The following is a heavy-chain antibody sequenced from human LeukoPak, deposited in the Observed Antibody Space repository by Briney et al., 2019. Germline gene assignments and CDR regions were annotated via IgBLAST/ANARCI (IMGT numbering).Heavy chain of an antibody. V-gene: IGHV3-74*01. J-gene: IGHJ4*02. CDR3: AAVAATRPGDY. D-gene: IGHD6-19*01. CDR2: INPDGSST. CDR1: GFTFSSHW. Sequence: AGGSLRLSCAASGFTFSSHWMHWVRQAPGKGLVWVSRINPDGSSTTYADSVKGRFTISRDNAKNTLLLQMNSLRVEDTAMYYCAAVAATRPGDYWGQGTLVTVSS.